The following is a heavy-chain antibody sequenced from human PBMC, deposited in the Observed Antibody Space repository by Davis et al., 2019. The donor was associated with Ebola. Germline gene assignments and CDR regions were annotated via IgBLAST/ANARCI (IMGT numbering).Heavy chain of an antibody. V-gene: IGHV5-51*01. D-gene: IGHD4-17*01. J-gene: IGHJ4*02. Sequence: GESLKTPRKCSGFTFPSYWLRWVRQLPGKGLEWMGLIYPGDSDTRYSPSFQGQVTISADKSISTAYLQWSSLKASDTAMYYCARLPVTTESYFDYWGQGTLVTVSS. CDR3: ARLPVTTESYFDY. CDR1: GFTFPSYW. CDR2: IYPGDSDT.